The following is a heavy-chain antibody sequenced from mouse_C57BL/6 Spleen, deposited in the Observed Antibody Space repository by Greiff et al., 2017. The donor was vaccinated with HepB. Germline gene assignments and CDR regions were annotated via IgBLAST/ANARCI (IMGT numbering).Heavy chain of an antibody. D-gene: IGHD2-2*01. CDR1: GYTFTDYE. CDR2: IDPETGGT. V-gene: IGHV1-15*01. CDR3: TRWAMVTTYFDY. Sequence: QVQLQQSGAELVRPGASVTLSCKASGYTFTDYEMHWVKQTPVHGLEWIGAIDPETGGTAYNQKFKGKAILTADKSSSTAYMELRSLTSEDAAVYYCTRWAMVTTYFDYGGQGTTLTVSS. J-gene: IGHJ2*01.